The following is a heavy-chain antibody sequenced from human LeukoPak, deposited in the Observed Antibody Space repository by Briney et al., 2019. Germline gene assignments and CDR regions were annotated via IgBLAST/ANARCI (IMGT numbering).Heavy chain of an antibody. D-gene: IGHD3-22*01. V-gene: IGHV4-34*01. CDR3: ASVSYDSSGYYTGFDY. CDR2: INHSGST. Sequence: SETLSLTCAVSGYSISSGYYWSWIRQPPGKGLEWIGEINHSGSTNYNPSLKSRVTISVDTSKNQFSLKLSSVTAADTAVYYCASVSYDSSGYYTGFDYWGQGTLVTVSS. CDR1: GYSISSGYY. J-gene: IGHJ4*02.